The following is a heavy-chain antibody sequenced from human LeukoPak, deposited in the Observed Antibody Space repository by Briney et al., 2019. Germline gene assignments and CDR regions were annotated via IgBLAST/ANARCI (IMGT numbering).Heavy chain of an antibody. J-gene: IGHJ4*02. V-gene: IGHV4-4*07. D-gene: IGHD5-12*01. CDR2: IYSGDNT. Sequence: SETLSLTCSVSGGSISSYYWSWLRQPAGKGLEWIGRIYSGDNTIYNPSVKSRVTMSVDTSKNQFSLKLNSVTAADTAVYYCARYGGPDYCFDYWGQGILGTGSS. CDR3: ARYGGPDYCFDY. CDR1: GGSISSYY.